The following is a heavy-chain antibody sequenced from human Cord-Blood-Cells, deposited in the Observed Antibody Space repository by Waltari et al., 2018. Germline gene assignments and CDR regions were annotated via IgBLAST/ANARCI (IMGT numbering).Heavy chain of an antibody. CDR1: GYTFTSYD. CDR2: MNPKGGNT. J-gene: IGHJ5*02. V-gene: IGHV1-8*03. Sequence: QVQLVQSGAEVKKPGASVKVSCKASGYTFTSYDINWVRQATGQGVEWMGWMNPKGGNTGYAQKFQGRVTITRNTSISTAYMGLGSLRSEDTAVYYCVRGGSSSSWFDPWGQGTLVTVSS. D-gene: IGHD6-6*01. CDR3: VRGGSSSSWFDP.